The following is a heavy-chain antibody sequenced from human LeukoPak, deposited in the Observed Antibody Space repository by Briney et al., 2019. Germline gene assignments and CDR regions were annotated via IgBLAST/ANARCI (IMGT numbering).Heavy chain of an antibody. CDR3: ARAPIYCSSTSCYSLYYYYMDV. CDR2: INPNSGGT. D-gene: IGHD2-2*01. Sequence: ASVKVSCKAPGYTFTGYYMHWVRQAPGQGLEWMGWINPNSGGTNYAQKFQGRVTMTRDTSISTAYMELSRLRSDDTAVYYCARAPIYCSSTSCYSLYYYYMDVWGKGTTVTISS. CDR1: GYTFTGYY. V-gene: IGHV1-2*02. J-gene: IGHJ6*03.